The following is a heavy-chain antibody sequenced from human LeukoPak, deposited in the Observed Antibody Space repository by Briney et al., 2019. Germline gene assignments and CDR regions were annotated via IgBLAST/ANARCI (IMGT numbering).Heavy chain of an antibody. CDR1: GGSISSSSYY. Sequence: SETLSLTCTVSGGSISSSSYYWGWIRQPPGKGLEWIGSIYYSGSTYYNPSLKSRVTISVDTSKNQFSLKLSSVTAADTAVYYCARVDDYVWGSYVNYWGQGTLVTVSS. CDR3: ARVDDYVWGSYVNY. J-gene: IGHJ4*02. CDR2: IYYSGST. D-gene: IGHD3-16*01. V-gene: IGHV4-39*07.